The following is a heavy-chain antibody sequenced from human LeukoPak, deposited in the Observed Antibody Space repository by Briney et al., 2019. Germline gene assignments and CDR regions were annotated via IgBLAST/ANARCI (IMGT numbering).Heavy chain of an antibody. CDR1: GYTFTSYG. D-gene: IGHD3-22*01. V-gene: IGHV1-18*01. CDR3: AREGYGDSSGYYPDY. J-gene: IGHJ4*02. CDR2: ISAYNGNT. Sequence: GASVKVSCKASGYTFTSYGISWVRQAPGQGLEWMGWISAYNGNTNYAQKLQGRVTMTTDTSTSTAYMELRSLRSDDTAVYYCAREGYGDSSGYYPDYWGQGTLVTVSS.